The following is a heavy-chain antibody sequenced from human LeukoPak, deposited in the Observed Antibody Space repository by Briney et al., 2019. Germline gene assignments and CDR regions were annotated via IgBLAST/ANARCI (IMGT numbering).Heavy chain of an antibody. CDR2: IYYSGST. CDR3: ARGRLWFGDDY. CDR1: GGSISSSSYY. Sequence: TSETLSLTCTVSGGSISSSSYYWGWIRQPPGRGLEWIGSIYYSGSTYYNPSLKSRVTISVDTSKNQFSLKLSSVTAADTAVYYCARGRLWFGDDYWGQGTLATVSS. J-gene: IGHJ4*02. V-gene: IGHV4-39*07. D-gene: IGHD3-10*01.